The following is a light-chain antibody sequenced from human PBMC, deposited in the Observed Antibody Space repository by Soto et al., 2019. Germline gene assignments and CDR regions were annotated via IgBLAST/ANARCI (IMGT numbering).Light chain of an antibody. Sequence: EIVMTQSPATVSVAAGERATLSCMASQSVSSNLGWYQQKPGQAPRLLFYGASTRATGIPARFSGSGSGTEFTLSISSLQSEDFAVYYCQQYNIWPITFGQGTRLEFK. CDR2: GAS. CDR3: QQYNIWPIT. J-gene: IGKJ5*01. V-gene: IGKV3-15*01. CDR1: QSVSSN.